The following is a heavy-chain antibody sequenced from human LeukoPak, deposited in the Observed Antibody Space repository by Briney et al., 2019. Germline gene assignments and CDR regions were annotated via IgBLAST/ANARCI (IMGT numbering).Heavy chain of an antibody. D-gene: IGHD6-13*01. V-gene: IGHV1-8*01. Sequence: GASVKVSCKASGYTFTSYDINWVRQATGQGLEWMGWMNPNSGNTGYAQKFQGRVTMTRDTSISTAYMELSRLRSDDTAVYYCARATGIAAAGTRGAILLPFDYWGQGTLVTVSS. CDR3: ARATGIAAAGTRGAILLPFDY. CDR1: GYTFTSYD. J-gene: IGHJ4*02. CDR2: MNPNSGNT.